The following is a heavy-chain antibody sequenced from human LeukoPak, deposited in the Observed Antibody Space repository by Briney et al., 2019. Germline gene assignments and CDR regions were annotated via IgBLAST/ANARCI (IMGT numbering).Heavy chain of an antibody. J-gene: IGHJ4*02. D-gene: IGHD3-9*01. V-gene: IGHV4-4*07. Sequence: PETLSLTCTVSDDSINTYYRSWIRKPAGKGLEWIGLFYASGSSAYNPSLKSRVTMSIDTSKNQFSLRLTSVTAADTAVYYCARVSRNFDAYYFDYWGQGALVTVSS. CDR1: DDSINTYY. CDR3: ARVSRNFDAYYFDY. CDR2: FYASGSS.